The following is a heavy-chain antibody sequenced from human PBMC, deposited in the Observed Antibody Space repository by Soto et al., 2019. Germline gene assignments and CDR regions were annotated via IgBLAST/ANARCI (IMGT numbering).Heavy chain of an antibody. V-gene: IGHV5-51*01. CDR1: GYSFTSYW. CDR2: IYPGDSDT. CDR3: ARIPNDYGDYMELDY. J-gene: IGHJ4*02. D-gene: IGHD4-17*01. Sequence: GESWKISCKVSGYSFTSYWIGWVRQMPGKGLEWMGIIYPGDSDTRYSPSFQGQVTISADKSISTAYLQWSSLKASDTAMYYCARIPNDYGDYMELDYWGQGTLVTVSS.